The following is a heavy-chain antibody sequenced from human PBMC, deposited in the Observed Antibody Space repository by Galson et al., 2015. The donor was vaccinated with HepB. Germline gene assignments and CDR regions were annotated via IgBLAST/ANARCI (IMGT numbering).Heavy chain of an antibody. V-gene: IGHV3-30-3*01. Sequence: SLRLSCAASGFTFSSYAMHWVRQAPGKGLKWVAVISYDGSNKYYADSVKGRFTISRDNSKNTLYLQMNSLRAEDTAVYYCARDVDTAMWDYWGQGTLVTVSS. CDR3: ARDVDTAMWDY. J-gene: IGHJ4*02. D-gene: IGHD5-18*01. CDR1: GFTFSSYA. CDR2: ISYDGSNK.